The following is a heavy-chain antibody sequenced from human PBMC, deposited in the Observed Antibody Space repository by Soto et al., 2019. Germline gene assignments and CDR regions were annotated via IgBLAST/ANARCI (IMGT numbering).Heavy chain of an antibody. D-gene: IGHD3-22*01. CDR2: VYYTGST. V-gene: IGHV4-59*01. CDR1: GGSINTYY. J-gene: IGHJ5*02. CDR3: AADRSGYRELDL. Sequence: QVQLQESGPGLVKPSETLSLTCTVSGGSINTYYWNWIRQSPGMGLEWIGYVYYTGSTEYNPSLKSRVTISVDTSKNQFSLRVNSVTAADTAVYYCAADRSGYRELDLWGQGALVTVSS.